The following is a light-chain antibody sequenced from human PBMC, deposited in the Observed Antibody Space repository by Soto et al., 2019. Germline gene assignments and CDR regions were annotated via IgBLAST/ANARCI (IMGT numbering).Light chain of an antibody. V-gene: IGKV1-39*01. J-gene: IGKJ4*01. CDR1: QSITTY. CDR2: AAS. Sequence: DIQMTQSPSSLSASVGDRVTITCRASQSITTYLNWYRQKPGKAPKLLIYAASSLQSGVPSRFSGSGSETEFTLSISSLQPEDFATYLCQQIYSAPLTFGGGTKLEIK. CDR3: QQIYSAPLT.